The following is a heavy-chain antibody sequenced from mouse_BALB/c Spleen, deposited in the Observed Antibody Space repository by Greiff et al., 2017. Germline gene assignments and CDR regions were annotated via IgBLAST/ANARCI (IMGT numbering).Heavy chain of an antibody. D-gene: IGHD2-14*01. V-gene: IGHV2-9*02. CDR3: ARDHYRYDVWAMDY. J-gene: IGHJ4*01. CDR2: IWAGGST. CDR1: GFSSTSYG. Sequence: QVQLKESGPGLVAPSQSLSITCTVSGFSSTSYGVHWVRQPPGKGLEWLGVIWAGGSTNYNSALMSRLSISKDNSKSQVFLKMNSLQTDDTAMYYCARDHYRYDVWAMDYWGQGTSVTVSS.